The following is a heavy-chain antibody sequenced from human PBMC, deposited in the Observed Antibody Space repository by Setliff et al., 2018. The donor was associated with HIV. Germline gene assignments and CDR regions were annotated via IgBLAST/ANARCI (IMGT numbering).Heavy chain of an antibody. D-gene: IGHD3-3*01. Sequence: SETLSLTCSVSGDSVTSGGFFWSWIRQRPEKGLEWIGHMFYSGTTYYSPSLKSRVRISRDTSENQFSLKLTSVTAADTAVYYCARITIFVPGNPSFYGMDVWGQGTTVTVSS. J-gene: IGHJ6*02. CDR2: MFYSGTT. V-gene: IGHV4-31*03. CDR1: GDSVTSGGFF. CDR3: ARITIFVPGNPSFYGMDV.